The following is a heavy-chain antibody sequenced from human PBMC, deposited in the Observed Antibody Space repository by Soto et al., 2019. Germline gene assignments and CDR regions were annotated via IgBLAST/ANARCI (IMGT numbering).Heavy chain of an antibody. CDR1: GGSISSGGYY. CDR3: ARGWGFYFDY. J-gene: IGHJ4*02. Sequence: PSETLSLTCTVSGGSISSGGYYWSWIRQHPGKGLEWIGYIYYSGSTYYKPSLKSRVTISVDTSKNQFSLKLSSVTAADTAVYYCARGWGFYFDYWGQGTLVTVHS. D-gene: IGHD3-16*01. V-gene: IGHV4-31*03. CDR2: IYYSGST.